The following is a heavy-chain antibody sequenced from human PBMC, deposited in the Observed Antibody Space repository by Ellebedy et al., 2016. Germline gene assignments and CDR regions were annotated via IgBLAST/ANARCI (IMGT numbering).Heavy chain of an antibody. CDR3: TKYDYDSGRNRWFDP. Sequence: SETLSLXXTVSGGSISSGDYYWSWTRQPPGKGLEWIAYINYSGTTYYNPSLKSRVTISIVTSKNQFSLKLSSVTAADTAVYYCTKYDYDSGRNRWFDPWGQGTLVTVSS. V-gene: IGHV4-30-4*01. D-gene: IGHD3-10*01. J-gene: IGHJ5*02. CDR1: GGSISSGDYY. CDR2: INYSGTT.